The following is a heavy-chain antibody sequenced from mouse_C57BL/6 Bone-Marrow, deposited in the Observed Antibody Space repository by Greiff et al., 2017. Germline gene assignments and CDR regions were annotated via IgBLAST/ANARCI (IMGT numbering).Heavy chain of an antibody. CDR1: GYTFTSYW. V-gene: IGHV1-59*01. CDR3: ARDTGRAWFAY. CDR2: IDPSDSYT. J-gene: IGHJ3*01. Sequence: LQQPGAELVRPGTSVKLSCKASGYTFTSYWMHWVKQRPGQGLEWIGVIDPSDSYTNYNQKFKGKATLTVDTSSSTAYMQLSSLTSEDSAVYYCARDTGRAWFAYWGQGTLVTVSA. D-gene: IGHD3-2*02.